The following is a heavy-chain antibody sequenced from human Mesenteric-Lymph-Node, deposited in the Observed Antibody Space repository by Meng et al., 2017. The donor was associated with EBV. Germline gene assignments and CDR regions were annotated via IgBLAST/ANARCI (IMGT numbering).Heavy chain of an antibody. J-gene: IGHJ4*02. Sequence: QLQGVQSGAEVKKPGASVKVSCKASGYTFTSYYMHWVRQAPGQGLEYMGIIDPTNGYTRFPQKFQGRVTMTRDTSTSTVYMYVSSLRSEDTAIYYCARGYSYGYADYWGPGTLVTVSS. V-gene: IGHV1-46*01. CDR1: GYTFTSYY. CDR2: IDPTNGYT. CDR3: ARGYSYGYADY. D-gene: IGHD5-18*01.